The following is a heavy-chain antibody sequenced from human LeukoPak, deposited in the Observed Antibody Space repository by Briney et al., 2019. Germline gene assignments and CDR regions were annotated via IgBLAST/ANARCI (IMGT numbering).Heavy chain of an antibody. J-gene: IGHJ4*02. D-gene: IGHD5-18*01. Sequence: SVKVSCKASGGTFSSYAISWVRQAPGQGLEWMGRIIPIFGIANYAQKFQGRVTITADKSTSTAYMELSSLRSEDAAVYYCAGGYSYGRFDYWGQGTLVTVSS. CDR3: AGGYSYGRFDY. CDR2: IIPIFGIA. V-gene: IGHV1-69*04. CDR1: GGTFSSYA.